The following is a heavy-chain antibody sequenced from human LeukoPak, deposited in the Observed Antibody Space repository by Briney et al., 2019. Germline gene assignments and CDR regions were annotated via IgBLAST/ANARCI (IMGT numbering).Heavy chain of an antibody. Sequence: GGSLRLSCAASGFTFSSYAMHWVRQAPGKGLEWVAVISYDGSNKYYADSVKGRFTISRDNSKNTLYLQMNSLRAEDTAVYYCARDGPFGVVIMWWFDPWGQGTLVNVSS. CDR3: ARDGPFGVVIMWWFDP. D-gene: IGHD3-3*01. CDR1: GFTFSSYA. CDR2: ISYDGSNK. V-gene: IGHV3-30*01. J-gene: IGHJ5*02.